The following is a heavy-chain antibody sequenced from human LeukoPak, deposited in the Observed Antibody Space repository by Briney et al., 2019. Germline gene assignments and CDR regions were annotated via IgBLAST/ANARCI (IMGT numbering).Heavy chain of an antibody. V-gene: IGHV3-9*01. Sequence: GRSLRLSCAASGFTFDDYAMHWVRQAPGKGLEWVSGISWNSGSVGYADSVKGRFTISRDNAKNSLYLQMNSLRAEDTALYYCAKDRGASYGSEYYFDYWGQGTLVTVSS. CDR2: ISWNSGSV. D-gene: IGHD3-10*01. CDR1: GFTFDDYA. CDR3: AKDRGASYGSEYYFDY. J-gene: IGHJ4*02.